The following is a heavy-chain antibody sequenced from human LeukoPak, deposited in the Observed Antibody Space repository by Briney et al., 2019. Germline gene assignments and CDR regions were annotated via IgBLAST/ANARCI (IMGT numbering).Heavy chain of an antibody. CDR1: GDSVSINSAA. V-gene: IGHV6-1*01. Sequence: SQTLSLTCAISGDSVSINSAAWNWIRQSPSRGLEWLGRTYQRSKWYNDYAVSVKSRITINPDISKNQFSLQLNSVTPEDTAVYYCARSPSRYSSGWYFDYWGQGTLVTVSS. D-gene: IGHD6-19*01. J-gene: IGHJ4*02. CDR3: ARSPSRYSSGWYFDY. CDR2: TYQRSKWYN.